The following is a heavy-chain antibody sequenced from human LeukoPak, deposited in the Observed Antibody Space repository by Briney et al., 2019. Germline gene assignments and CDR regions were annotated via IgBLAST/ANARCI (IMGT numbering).Heavy chain of an antibody. Sequence: PGGSLRLSCAASGFTVSSNYMSWVRRAPGKGLEWVSHTNSDGSSTTYADSVKGRFTISRDNAKNTLYLQMNSLRAEDTAVYYCARPDSSSYYYFDYWGQGTLVTVSS. J-gene: IGHJ4*02. V-gene: IGHV3-74*01. D-gene: IGHD3-22*01. CDR1: GFTVSSNY. CDR3: ARPDSSSYYYFDY. CDR2: TNSDGSST.